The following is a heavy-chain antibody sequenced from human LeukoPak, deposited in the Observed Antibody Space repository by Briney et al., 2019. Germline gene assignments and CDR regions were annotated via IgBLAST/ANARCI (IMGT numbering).Heavy chain of an antibody. CDR3: AREDTGGLDY. CDR1: GGSISSSSHC. CDR2: IYYSGST. D-gene: IGHD2-8*02. J-gene: IGHJ4*02. Sequence: TSETLSLTCSVSGGSISSSSHCWDWIRQPPGEGLERIGSIYYSGSTYYNPSLKSRVTISVDTSKNQFSLKLISVTAADTAVYYCAREDTGGLDYWGQGILVTVSP. V-gene: IGHV4-39*07.